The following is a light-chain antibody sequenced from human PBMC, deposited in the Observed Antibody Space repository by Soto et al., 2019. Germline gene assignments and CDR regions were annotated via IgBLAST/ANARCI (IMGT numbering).Light chain of an antibody. CDR3: HQYYSYPLYT. Sequence: AIRMTQSPSSFSASTGDRVTITCRASQDISSFLAWYQQKPGKAPKLLIYGASTLQSGVPSRFSGSGSGTNFTLTINYLQSEDFASYSCHQYYSYPLYTFGQGTKVEIK. CDR2: GAS. V-gene: IGKV1-8*01. J-gene: IGKJ2*01. CDR1: QDISSF.